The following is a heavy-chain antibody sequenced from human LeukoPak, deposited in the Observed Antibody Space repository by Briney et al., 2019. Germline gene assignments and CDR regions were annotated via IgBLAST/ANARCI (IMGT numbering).Heavy chain of an antibody. D-gene: IGHD3-16*02. CDR1: GDSISSNSFY. CDR2: IDNNGDT. V-gene: IGHV4-39*01. Sequence: SETLSLTCTVSGDSISSNSFYWGWIRQPPGKELEWIGTIDNNGDTFYNPSLKSRVTMSVNTSASQFSLMMPSVTATDTAVYYCAVLLYRHYHWFDSWGRGTLVSVSS. CDR3: AVLLYRHYHWFDS. J-gene: IGHJ5*01.